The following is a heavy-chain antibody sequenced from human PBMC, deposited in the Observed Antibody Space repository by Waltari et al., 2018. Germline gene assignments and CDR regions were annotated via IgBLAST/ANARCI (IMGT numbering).Heavy chain of an antibody. CDR3: TRDRPNLILMN. J-gene: IGHJ4*02. Sequence: QLQLQESGPGLVKPSETLSLTCTVSGGSIRSNGYWWGWIRQSPGKGLEWIGSIYYSGTTHYNPSLKSRVTISVDTPKNQFSLNLNSVTAADTAMYYCTRDRPNLILMNWGQGALVTVSS. D-gene: IGHD2-8*01. V-gene: IGHV4-39*07. CDR1: GGSIRSNGYW. CDR2: IYYSGTT.